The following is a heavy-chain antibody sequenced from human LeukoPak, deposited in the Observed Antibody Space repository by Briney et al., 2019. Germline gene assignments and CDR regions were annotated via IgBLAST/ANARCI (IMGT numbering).Heavy chain of an antibody. CDR2: INWNGGST. CDR3: AREKYSSSWYSSDY. CDR1: GFTFDDYG. Sequence: PGGSLRLSCAASGFTFDDYGMSWVRHAPGKGLEWVSGINWNGGSTGYADSVKGRFTISRDNAKNSLYLQMNSLRAEDTALYYCAREKYSSSWYSSDYWGQGTLVTVSS. D-gene: IGHD6-13*01. J-gene: IGHJ4*02. V-gene: IGHV3-20*04.